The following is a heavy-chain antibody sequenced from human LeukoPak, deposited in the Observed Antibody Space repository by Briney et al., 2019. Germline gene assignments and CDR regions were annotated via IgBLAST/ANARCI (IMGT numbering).Heavy chain of an antibody. V-gene: IGHV3-21*01. Sequence: PGGSLRLSCAASGFTFSSMDWVRQTPGKGLEWVSSISSSSSYIYYADSVKGRFTISRDNAKNSLYLQMNSLRAEDTAVYYCAELGITMIGGVWGKGTTVTISS. CDR3: AELGITMIGGV. CDR1: GFTFSS. CDR2: ISSSSSYI. J-gene: IGHJ6*04. D-gene: IGHD3-10*02.